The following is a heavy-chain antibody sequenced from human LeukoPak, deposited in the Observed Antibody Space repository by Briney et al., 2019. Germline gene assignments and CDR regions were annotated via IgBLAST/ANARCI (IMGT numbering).Heavy chain of an antibody. CDR2: ISYEGSNI. J-gene: IGHJ3*02. CDR3: ARDLGGATRDAFDI. D-gene: IGHD1-26*01. V-gene: IGHV3-30*03. CDR1: GFTFSSYG. Sequence: QSGGSLRLSCAASGFTFSSYGMHWVRQAPGKGLEWVSVISYEGSNIYYADSVKGRFTISRDNAKNSLYLQMNSLRAEDTAVYFCARDLGGATRDAFDIWGQGTMVTVSS.